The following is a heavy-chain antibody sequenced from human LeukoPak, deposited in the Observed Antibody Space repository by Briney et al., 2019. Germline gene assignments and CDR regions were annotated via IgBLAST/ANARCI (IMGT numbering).Heavy chain of an antibody. Sequence: SQTLSLTCTVSGGSISSGSYYWSWIRQPAGKGLEWIGRIYTSGSNNYNSSLKRRVTISVDTSKNQFSLKLSSVTAADTAVYYCAGEGVGARIAARHDAFDIWGQGTMVTVSS. CDR2: IYTSGSN. V-gene: IGHV4-61*02. J-gene: IGHJ3*02. CDR3: AGEGVGARIAARHDAFDI. D-gene: IGHD6-6*01. CDR1: GGSISSGSYY.